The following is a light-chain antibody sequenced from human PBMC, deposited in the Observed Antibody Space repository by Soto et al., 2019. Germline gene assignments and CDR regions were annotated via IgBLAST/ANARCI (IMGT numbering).Light chain of an antibody. CDR3: QHRSNWPPIA. CDR1: QSVSSS. J-gene: IGKJ5*01. Sequence: EIVLTQSPATLSLSPGERATLSCRASQSVSSSLAWYQQKPGQAPRLLIYDASNRATGIPARFSGSGSVTDFTLTIRSLEPEDCAVYYCQHRSNWPPIAFGQGTRLEIK. CDR2: DAS. V-gene: IGKV3-11*01.